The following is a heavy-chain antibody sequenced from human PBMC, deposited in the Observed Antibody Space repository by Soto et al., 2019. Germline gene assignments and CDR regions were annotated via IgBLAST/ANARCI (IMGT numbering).Heavy chain of an antibody. CDR3: ANAYSYEGEFDY. J-gene: IGHJ4*02. CDR2: ISAYNGNT. CDR1: GYTFTSYG. D-gene: IGHD5-18*01. Sequence: VASVKVSCKASGYTFTSYGISWVRQAPGQGLEWMGWISAYNGNTNYAQKLQGRVTMTTDTSTSTAYMELRSLRSDDTAVYYCANAYSYEGEFDYWGQGTLVTVSS. V-gene: IGHV1-18*01.